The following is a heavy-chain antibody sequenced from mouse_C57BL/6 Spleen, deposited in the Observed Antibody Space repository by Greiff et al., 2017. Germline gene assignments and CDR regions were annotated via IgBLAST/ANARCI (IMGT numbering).Heavy chain of an antibody. Sequence: QVQLQQSGAELAKPGASVKLSCKASGYTFTSYWMHWVKQRPGQGLEWIGYINPSSGYTKYNQKFKDKATLTADNSSSTAYMQLSSLTYEDSAVYYCARYGSSPYWYFDVWGTGTTVTVSS. V-gene: IGHV1-7*01. CDR1: GYTFTSYW. J-gene: IGHJ1*03. D-gene: IGHD1-1*01. CDR2: INPSSGYT. CDR3: ARYGSSPYWYFDV.